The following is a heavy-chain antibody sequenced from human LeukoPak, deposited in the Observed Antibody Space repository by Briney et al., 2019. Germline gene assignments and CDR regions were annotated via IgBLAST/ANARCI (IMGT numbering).Heavy chain of an antibody. J-gene: IGHJ4*02. D-gene: IGHD3-10*02. V-gene: IGHV3-23*01. Sequence: GGSLRLLCAASGFTFKTYDVIWVRQVTGKGPEWVSNMSGSGCSTDYADSVKGRFTISRDNSKNTLYLQMNSLRAEDTALYYCAKDAQGLVRGGIYFDFWGQGSLVTVSS. CDR1: GFTFKTYD. CDR2: MSGSGCST. CDR3: AKDAQGLVRGGIYFDF.